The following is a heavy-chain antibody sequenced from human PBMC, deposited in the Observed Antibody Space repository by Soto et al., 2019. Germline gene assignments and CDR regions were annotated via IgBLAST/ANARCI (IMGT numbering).Heavy chain of an antibody. D-gene: IGHD6-25*01. CDR1: GFTFSRYA. Sequence: EVQLLGSGGGLEQPGGSLRLSCAASGFTFSRYAMSWVRQAPGKGLEWVSVIGGSGANTDYADSVKGRLTISRDNSKNTLFLQMKSLRAEDTAVYYCAKVGRSGYFYYYMDVWGKGTTVTVSS. V-gene: IGHV3-23*01. CDR2: IGGSGANT. CDR3: AKVGRSGYFYYYMDV. J-gene: IGHJ6*03.